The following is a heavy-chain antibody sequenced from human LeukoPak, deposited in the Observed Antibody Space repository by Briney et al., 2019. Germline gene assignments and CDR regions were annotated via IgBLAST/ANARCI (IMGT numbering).Heavy chain of an antibody. CDR1: GFTFSSYW. CDR3: AREFSGSSFNDY. D-gene: IGHD6-6*01. J-gene: IGHJ4*02. CDR2: IKYDGSEK. V-gene: IGHV3-7*01. Sequence: PGGSLRLSCAASGFTFSSYWMSWFRRAPGKGLGWVANIKYDGSEKYYVDSVKGRFTISRDNARNSLYLQLNSLRVDDTAVYYCAREFSGSSFNDYWGQGTLVTVSS.